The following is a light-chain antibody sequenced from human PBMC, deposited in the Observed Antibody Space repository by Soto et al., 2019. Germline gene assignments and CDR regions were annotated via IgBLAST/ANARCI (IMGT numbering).Light chain of an antibody. V-gene: IGKV1-39*01. J-gene: IGKJ4*01. Sequence: DVQMTQSPSSLSASVGDRVTITCRASQSIASFLNWYQQTPGKAPKLLIYTASSFQSGVPSRFSGSGSGTDFTLTISSLQPEDVATYYCQQTYSTPPTFGGGTKVEI. CDR2: TAS. CDR3: QQTYSTPPT. CDR1: QSIASF.